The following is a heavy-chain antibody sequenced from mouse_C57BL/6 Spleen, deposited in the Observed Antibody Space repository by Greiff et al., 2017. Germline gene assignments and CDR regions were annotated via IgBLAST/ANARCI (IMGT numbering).Heavy chain of an antibody. Sequence: QVQLQQSGAELVRPGASVTLSCKASGYTFTDYEMHWVKQTPVHGLEWIGAIDPEPGGTAYNQKFKGKAILTADKSSSTAYMELRSLTSEDSAVYYCTRAGVITTVVATDYWGQGTTLTVSS. J-gene: IGHJ2*01. V-gene: IGHV1-15*01. D-gene: IGHD1-1*01. CDR3: TRAGVITTVVATDY. CDR2: IDPEPGGT. CDR1: GYTFTDYE.